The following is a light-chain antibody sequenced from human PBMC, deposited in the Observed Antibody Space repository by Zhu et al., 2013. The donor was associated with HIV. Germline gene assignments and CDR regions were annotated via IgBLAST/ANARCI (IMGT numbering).Light chain of an antibody. J-gene: IGKJ1*01. CDR3: QHYGDSLWT. V-gene: IGKV3-20*01. CDR1: QSVTSY. CDR2: GAS. Sequence: EIVLTQSPGTLSLSPGERATLSCRASQSVTSYLAWYQQKPGQAPRLLIHGASSRATGIPDRFSGSGSGTDFTLTINGLEPEDFAVYYCQHYGDSLWTFGQGTKVEIK.